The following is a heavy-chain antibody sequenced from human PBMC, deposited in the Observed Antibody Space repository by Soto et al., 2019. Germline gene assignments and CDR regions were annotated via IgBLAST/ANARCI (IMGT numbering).Heavy chain of an antibody. CDR1: SGSISNSNW. Sequence: QVQLQESVPGLVKPSGTLSLTCVVSSGSISNSNWWSWVRQPPGKGLEWIGEIYHSGSTNYNPSLKSRVIISVDKSKNQFSLNVSSVTAADTAVYYCARGKGQWLPRNFDYWGQGTLVTVSS. J-gene: IGHJ4*02. CDR2: IYHSGST. CDR3: ARGKGQWLPRNFDY. V-gene: IGHV4-4*02. D-gene: IGHD6-19*01.